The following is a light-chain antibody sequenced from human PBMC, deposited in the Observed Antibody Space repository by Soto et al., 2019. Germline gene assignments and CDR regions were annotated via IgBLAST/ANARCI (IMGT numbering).Light chain of an antibody. CDR1: SSDVGIYDL. V-gene: IGLV2-23*02. Sequence: QSALTQPASVSGSPGQSITISCTGTSSDVGIYDLVSWYQQLPGKAPKLMIFEVNKRPSGVSNRFSGSKSGNTASLTISGRQAEDEADYEGCSYAGTTTPAVFGGGTQLTVL. CDR2: EVN. CDR3: CSYAGTTTPAV. J-gene: IGLJ7*01.